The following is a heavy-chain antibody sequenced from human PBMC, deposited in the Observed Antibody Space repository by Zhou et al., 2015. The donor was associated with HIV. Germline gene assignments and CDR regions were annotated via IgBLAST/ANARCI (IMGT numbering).Heavy chain of an antibody. D-gene: IGHD1-26*01. J-gene: IGHJ4*02. CDR1: GGTFSSYT. CDR3: ARYIVGERNGYYFDY. CDR2: IIPILGIA. Sequence: QVQLVQSGAEVKKPGSSVKVSCKASGGTFSSYTISWVRQAPGQGLEWMGRIIPILGIANYAQKFQGRVTITADKSTSTAYMELSSLRSEDTAVYYCARYIVGERNGYYFDYWGQGTLVTVSS. V-gene: IGHV1-69*02.